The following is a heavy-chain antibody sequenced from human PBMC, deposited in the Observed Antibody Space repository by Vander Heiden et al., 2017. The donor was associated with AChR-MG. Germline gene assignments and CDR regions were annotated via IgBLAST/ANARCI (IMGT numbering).Heavy chain of an antibody. CDR3: ARSLGSSSLDYYYGMDV. V-gene: IGHV3-53*02. CDR2: IYSGGST. CDR1: GFTVSSNY. D-gene: IGHD6-13*01. J-gene: IGHJ6*02. Sequence: EVQLVETGGGLIQPGGSLRLSCAASGFTVSSNYMSWVRQAPGKGLEWVSVIYSGGSTYYADSVKGRFTISRDNSKNTLYLQMNSLRAEDTAVYYCARSLGSSSLDYYYGMDVWGQGTTVTVSS.